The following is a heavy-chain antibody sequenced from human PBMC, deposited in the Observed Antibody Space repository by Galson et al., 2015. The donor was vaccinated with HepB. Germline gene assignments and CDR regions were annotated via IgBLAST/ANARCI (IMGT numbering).Heavy chain of an antibody. Sequence: SLRLSCAASGFTFSDYYMSWVHQAPGKGQEWVSYISSSSSYTNYADSVKGRFTISRGNAKNSLYMQMNSLRAEDTAVYYCARENGGDPGYWGKGTRVTVSS. CDR1: GFTFSDYY. CDR2: ISSSSSYT. D-gene: IGHD4-17*01. V-gene: IGHV3-11*06. J-gene: IGHJ4*02. CDR3: ARENGGDPGY.